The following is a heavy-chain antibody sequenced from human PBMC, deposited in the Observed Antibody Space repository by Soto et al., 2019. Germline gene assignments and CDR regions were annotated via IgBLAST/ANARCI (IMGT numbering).Heavy chain of an antibody. J-gene: IGHJ4*02. Sequence: PSETXSLTCAVYGGSFSGYYWTWIRQPPGKGLEWIGEINHSGSTNYNPSLKSRVTISVDTSKNQFSLKLSSVTAADTAVYYCARGRGRYSSSIDYWGQGTLVTVSS. CDR1: GGSFSGYY. V-gene: IGHV4-34*01. CDR3: ARGRGRYSSSIDY. D-gene: IGHD6-13*01. CDR2: INHSGST.